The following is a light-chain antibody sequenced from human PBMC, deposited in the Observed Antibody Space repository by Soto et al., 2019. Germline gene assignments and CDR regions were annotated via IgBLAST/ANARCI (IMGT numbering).Light chain of an antibody. Sequence: DIQMTQSPSTLSASVGDRVTITCRASQGIRNDLGWYQQKPGKAPKLLIYKASSLESGVPSRFSGSGSGTEFTLTINSLQPDDFATYYCQQYNTYSTFGQGTKVDIK. V-gene: IGKV1-5*03. CDR2: KAS. J-gene: IGKJ1*01. CDR1: QGIRND. CDR3: QQYNTYST.